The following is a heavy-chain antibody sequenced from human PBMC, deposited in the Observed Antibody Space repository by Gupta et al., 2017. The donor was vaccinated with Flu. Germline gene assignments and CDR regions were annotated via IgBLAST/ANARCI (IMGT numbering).Heavy chain of an antibody. Sequence: EVQLVESGGGVVRPGWSLSLSCAASGFNFVASGLGWVRQAPGKGREWVSASDWNGGSTGYADAGKGRFTISRDNAKNSLYLQMNSLRAEDTALYHCARVLDWGSKNYFDYWGQGTLVTVSS. V-gene: IGHV3-20*01. CDR2: SDWNGGST. J-gene: IGHJ4*02. CDR1: GFNFVASG. CDR3: ARVLDWGSKNYFDY. D-gene: IGHD3-9*01.